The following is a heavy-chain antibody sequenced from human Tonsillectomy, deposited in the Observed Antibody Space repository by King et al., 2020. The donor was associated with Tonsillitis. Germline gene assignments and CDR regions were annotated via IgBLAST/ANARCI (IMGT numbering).Heavy chain of an antibody. J-gene: IGHJ6*02. CDR3: ASVGELEVSRYYYYGMDV. D-gene: IGHD1-1*01. CDR1: GGTFSSYA. V-gene: IGHV1-69*01. Sequence: VQLVESGAEVKKPGSSVKVSCKASGGTFSSYAISWVRQAPGQGLEWMGGIIPIFGTANYAQKFQGRVTITADESTSTAYMGLSSLRSEDTAVYYCASVGELEVSRYYYYGMDVWGQGTTVTVSS. CDR2: IIPIFGTA.